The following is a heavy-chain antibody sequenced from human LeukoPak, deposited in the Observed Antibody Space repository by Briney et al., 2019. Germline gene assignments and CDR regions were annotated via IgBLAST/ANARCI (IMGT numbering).Heavy chain of an antibody. CDR3: ARDFRNDGWFDP. V-gene: IGHV4-59*01. Sequence: SETLSLTCTVSGGSISSYYRSWIRQPPGKGLEWIGYIYYSGSTNYNPSLKSRVTISVDTSKNHFSLNLSSVTAADTAVYYCARDFRNDGWFDPWGQGTLVTVSS. J-gene: IGHJ5*02. CDR1: GGSISSYY. CDR2: IYYSGST. D-gene: IGHD1-1*01.